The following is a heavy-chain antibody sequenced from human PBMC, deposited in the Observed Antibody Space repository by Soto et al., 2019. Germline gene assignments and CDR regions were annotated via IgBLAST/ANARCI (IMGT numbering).Heavy chain of an antibody. V-gene: IGHV4-59*01. CDR2: IYYSGST. Sequence: PSETLSLTCTVSGGSISSYYWSWIRQPPGKGLEWIGYIYYSGSTNYNPSLKSRVTISVDTSKNQFSLKLSSVTAADTAVYYCARDCATSCSGDYYYYYYLDVWGKGTTVTVSS. CDR3: ARDCATSCSGDYYYYYYLDV. D-gene: IGHD2-2*01. CDR1: GGSISSYY. J-gene: IGHJ6*03.